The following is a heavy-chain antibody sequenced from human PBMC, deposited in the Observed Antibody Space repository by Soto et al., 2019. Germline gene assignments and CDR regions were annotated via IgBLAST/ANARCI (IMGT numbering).Heavy chain of an antibody. D-gene: IGHD3-10*01. Sequence: GGSLRLSCAASGFTFSSYAMSWVRQAPGKGLEWVSAISGSGGSTYYADSVKGRFTISRDNSKNTLYLQMNSLRAEDTAVYYCAKVPNDLWFGPRTTEHNWFDPWGQGTLVTVSS. V-gene: IGHV3-23*01. CDR1: GFTFSSYA. J-gene: IGHJ5*02. CDR3: AKVPNDLWFGPRTTEHNWFDP. CDR2: ISGSGGST.